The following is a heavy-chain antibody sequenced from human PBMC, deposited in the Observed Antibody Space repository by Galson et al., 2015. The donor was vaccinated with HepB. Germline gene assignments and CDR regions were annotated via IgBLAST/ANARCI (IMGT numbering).Heavy chain of an antibody. CDR3: AAHSGRIAVAATSSAPFDY. V-gene: IGHV2-5*02. CDR2: IYWDDDE. D-gene: IGHD6-19*01. Sequence: PALVKPTQTLTLTCTFSGFSLSTSEVSVGWIRQPPGKALEWLALIYWDDDERYSPSLKSRLTITKDTSKNQVVLTMTNMDPVDTATYYCAAHSGRIAVAATSSAPFDYWGQGTLVTVSS. CDR1: GFSLSTSEVS. J-gene: IGHJ4*02.